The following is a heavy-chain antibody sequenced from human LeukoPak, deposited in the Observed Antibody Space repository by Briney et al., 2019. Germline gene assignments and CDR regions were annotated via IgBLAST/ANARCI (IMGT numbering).Heavy chain of an antibody. Sequence: SETLSLTCTVSGGSISSYYWSWIRQPAGKGLEWIGRIYTSGSTNYNPSLKSRVTMSVDTSKNQFSLKLSSVTAADTAVYYCASTDYDFWSGYRFDYWGQGTQVTVSS. D-gene: IGHD3-3*01. V-gene: IGHV4-4*07. J-gene: IGHJ4*02. CDR2: IYTSGST. CDR1: GGSISSYY. CDR3: ASTDYDFWSGYRFDY.